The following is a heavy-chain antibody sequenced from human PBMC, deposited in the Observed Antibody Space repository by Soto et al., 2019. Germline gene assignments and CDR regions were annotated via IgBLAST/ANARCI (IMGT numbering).Heavy chain of an antibody. CDR1: GFIFSNYA. J-gene: IGHJ4*02. V-gene: IGHV3-23*01. CDR2: IGGNGADT. CDR3: ARYSSGWSKGSDYFDY. Sequence: EVQLLESGGGLVQPGGSLRLSCAASGFIFSNYAMSWVRQAPGKGLEWVSAIGGNGADTYYADSVKGRFTISRDNSKNTLYLQMNSLRAEDTAVYYCARYSSGWSKGSDYFDYWGQGTLVTVSS. D-gene: IGHD6-19*01.